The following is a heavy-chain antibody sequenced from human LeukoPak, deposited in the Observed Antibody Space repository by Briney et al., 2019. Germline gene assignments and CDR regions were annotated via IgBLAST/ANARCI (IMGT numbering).Heavy chain of an antibody. CDR2: ISGSGGST. CDR1: GFTFSSYA. D-gene: IGHD3-16*01. V-gene: IGHV3-23*01. Sequence: QAGGSLRLSCAASGFTFSSYAMSRVRQAPGKGLEWVSAISGSGGSTYYADSVKGRFTISRDNSKNTLYLQMNSLRAEDTAVYYCAKSPPGLGLYYFDYWGQGTLVTVSS. CDR3: AKSPPGLGLYYFDY. J-gene: IGHJ4*02.